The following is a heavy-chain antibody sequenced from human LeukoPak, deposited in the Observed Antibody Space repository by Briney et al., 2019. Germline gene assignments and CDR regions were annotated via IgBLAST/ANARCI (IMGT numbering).Heavy chain of an antibody. Sequence: PGGSLRLSCAASGFTFNNAWMSWVRQAPGKGLEWVGRIKSKTDAETTDYAAPVKGRFTISRDDSKNTLYLQMSSLKTEDTAAYYCTKAYDSSGYYRGDFDYWGQGTLVTVSS. D-gene: IGHD3-22*01. CDR1: GFTFNNAW. V-gene: IGHV3-15*01. CDR2: IKSKTDAETT. J-gene: IGHJ4*02. CDR3: TKAYDSSGYYRGDFDY.